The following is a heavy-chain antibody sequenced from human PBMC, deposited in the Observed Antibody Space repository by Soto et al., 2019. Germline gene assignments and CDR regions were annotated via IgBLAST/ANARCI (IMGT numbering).Heavy chain of an antibody. Sequence: EVQLVESGGGLVKPGGSLRLSCAASGFTFSSYSMNWVRQAPGKGLEWVSSISSSSSYIYYADSVKGRFTISRDNAKNSLYLQMNILRAEDTAVYYCARPWGHYYYYYYMDVWGKGTTVTVSS. V-gene: IGHV3-21*01. D-gene: IGHD7-27*01. CDR2: ISSSSSYI. J-gene: IGHJ6*03. CDR3: ARPWGHYYYYYYMDV. CDR1: GFTFSSYS.